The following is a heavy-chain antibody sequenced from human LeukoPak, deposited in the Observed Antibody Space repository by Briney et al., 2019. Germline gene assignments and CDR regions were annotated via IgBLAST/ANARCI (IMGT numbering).Heavy chain of an antibody. J-gene: IGHJ5*02. V-gene: IGHV4-31*03. CDR3: ARSPPVAAAGTKNAWFDP. Sequence: PSETLSLTCTVSGGSISSGGYYWSWIRQHPGKGLEWIGYIYYSGSTYYNPSLKSRVTISVDTSKNQFSLKLSPVTAADTAVYYCARSPPVAAAGTKNAWFDPWGQGTLVTVSS. CDR2: IYYSGST. D-gene: IGHD6-13*01. CDR1: GGSISSGGYY.